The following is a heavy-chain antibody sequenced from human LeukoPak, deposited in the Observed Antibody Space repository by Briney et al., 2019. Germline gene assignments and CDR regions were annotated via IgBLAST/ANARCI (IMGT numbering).Heavy chain of an antibody. D-gene: IGHD1-26*01. CDR2: IYYSGST. V-gene: IGHV4-59*11. CDR1: GGSISSHY. J-gene: IGHJ5*02. Sequence: PSETLSLTCTVSGGSISSHYWSWIRQPPGKGLEWIGYIYYSGSTNYNPSLKSRVTISVDTSKNQFSLKLSSVTAADTAVYYCARDSAQWELPSGWFDPWGQGTLVTVSS. CDR3: ARDSAQWELPSGWFDP.